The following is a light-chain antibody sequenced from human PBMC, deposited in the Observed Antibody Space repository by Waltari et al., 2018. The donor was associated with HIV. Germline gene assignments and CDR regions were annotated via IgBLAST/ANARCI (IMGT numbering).Light chain of an antibody. CDR3: QQYNSDST. Sequence: DIQMTQSPSTLSASVGDRVTITCRASQSIKSWLAWYQQKPGKAPKLLIYKASSLESGVPSRFSGSGSGTEFTLTISSLQPDEFATYYCQQYNSDSTFGQGTKVEIK. J-gene: IGKJ1*01. V-gene: IGKV1-5*03. CDR1: QSIKSW. CDR2: KAS.